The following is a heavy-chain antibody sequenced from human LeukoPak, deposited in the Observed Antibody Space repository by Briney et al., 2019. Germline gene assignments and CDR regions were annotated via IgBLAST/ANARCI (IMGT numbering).Heavy chain of an antibody. CDR3: AKDFGSYSVTYFDY. V-gene: IGHV3-30*02. D-gene: IGHD1-26*01. J-gene: IGHJ4*02. CDR2: IRYDGSNK. Sequence: GGSLRLSCAASGFTFSSYGMNWVRQAPGRGLERVAFIRYDGSNKYYADSVKVRFTISRDNSKNTLYLQMNSLRAEDTAVYYCAKDFGSYSVTYFDYWGQGTLVTVSS. CDR1: GFTFSSYG.